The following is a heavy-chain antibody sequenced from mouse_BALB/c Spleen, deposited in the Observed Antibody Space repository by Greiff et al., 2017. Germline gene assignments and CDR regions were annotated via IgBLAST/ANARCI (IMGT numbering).Heavy chain of an antibody. D-gene: IGHD1-1*01. CDR3: ARQGYGSSLDY. Sequence: EVMLVESGGGLVQPGGSLKLSCAASGFTFSSYTMSWVRQTPEKRLEWVAYISNGGGSTYYPDTVKGRFTISRDNAKNTLYLQMSSLKSEDTAMYYCARQGYGSSLDYWGQGTSVTVSS. V-gene: IGHV5-12-2*01. CDR1: GFTFSSYT. CDR2: ISNGGGST. J-gene: IGHJ4*01.